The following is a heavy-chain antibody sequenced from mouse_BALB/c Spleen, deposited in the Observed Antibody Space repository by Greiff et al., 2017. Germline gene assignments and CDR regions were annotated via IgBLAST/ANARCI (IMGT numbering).Heavy chain of an antibody. Sequence: QVQLQQSGAELARPGASVKLSCKASGYTFTSYWIQWVQQRPGQGLEWMGAIYPGDGDTRYTQKFKGKATLTADKSSSTAYMQLSSLASEDSAVYYCARTVYYGNSYFDYWGQGTTLTVSS. CDR3: ARTVYYGNSYFDY. D-gene: IGHD2-1*01. V-gene: IGHV1-87*01. J-gene: IGHJ2*01. CDR2: IYPGDGDT. CDR1: GYTFTSYW.